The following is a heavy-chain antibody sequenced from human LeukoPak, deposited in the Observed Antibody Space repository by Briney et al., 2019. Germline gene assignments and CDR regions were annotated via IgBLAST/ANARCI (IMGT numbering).Heavy chain of an antibody. CDR3: AREIWFGELSTPYYFDY. V-gene: IGHV1-69*13. Sequence: SVKVSCMASGGTFSSYAISWVRQAPGQGLEWMGGIIPIFGTANYAQKFQGRVTITADESTSTAYMELSSLRSEDTVVYYCAREIWFGELSTPYYFDYWGQGTLVTVSS. CDR2: IIPIFGTA. J-gene: IGHJ4*02. CDR1: GGTFSSYA. D-gene: IGHD3-10*01.